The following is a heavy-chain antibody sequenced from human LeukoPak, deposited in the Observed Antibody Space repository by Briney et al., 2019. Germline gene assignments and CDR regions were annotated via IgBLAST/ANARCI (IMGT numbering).Heavy chain of an antibody. D-gene: IGHD3-22*01. CDR3: AKVPTMIVVVIPDY. Sequence: RGSLRLSCAASGFTFSSYAMSWVRQAPGKGLEWVSAISGSGGSTYYADSVKGRFTISRDNSKNTLYLQMNSLRAEDTAVYYCAKVPTMIVVVIPDYWGQGTLVTVSS. V-gene: IGHV3-23*01. CDR2: ISGSGGST. J-gene: IGHJ4*02. CDR1: GFTFSSYA.